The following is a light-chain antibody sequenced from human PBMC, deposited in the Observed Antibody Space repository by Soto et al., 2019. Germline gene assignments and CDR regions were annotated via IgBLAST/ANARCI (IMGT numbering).Light chain of an antibody. CDR3: QYYNSYSES. V-gene: IGKV1-5*03. J-gene: IGKJ1*01. Sequence: IQMKQIPSAPSRSRGESVTITVWASQTISSWLAWYQQKPGKAPKLLIYKASTLKSGVPSRFSGSGSGTEFTRTICSLQPDDLATYYCQYYNSYSESFDLGTKVDIK. CDR2: KAS. CDR1: QTISSW.